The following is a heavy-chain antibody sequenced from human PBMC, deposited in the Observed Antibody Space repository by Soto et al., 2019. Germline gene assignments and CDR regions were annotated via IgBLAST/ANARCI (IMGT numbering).Heavy chain of an antibody. CDR2: IYKSATT. CDR1: GDSISTVDYF. Sequence: SETLSLTCSVSGDSISTVDYFWAWIRQPPGQALEYIGYIYKSATTYYNPSFEGRVAISLDTSKSHFSLNVTSVTAADTAVYFCARGRYCLTGRCFPNWFDSWGQGTLVTVSS. CDR3: ARGRYCLTGRCFPNWFDS. D-gene: IGHD2-15*01. J-gene: IGHJ5*01. V-gene: IGHV4-30-4*01.